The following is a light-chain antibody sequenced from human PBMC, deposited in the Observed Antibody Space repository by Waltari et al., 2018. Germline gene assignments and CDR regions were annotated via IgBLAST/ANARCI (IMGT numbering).Light chain of an antibody. J-gene: IGLJ1*01. CDR2: QDN. V-gene: IGLV2-23*01. CDR1: KRDTGTYDL. Sequence: QSALTQPASVSGSPGQSLTISCSGTKRDTGTYDLVSWYQHHPGKAPKVIIYQDNKRPSGVSNRFSGSKSGNTASLTVSGLQAEDEADYYCCAYAGSYTYVFGGGTKVTV. CDR3: CAYAGSYTYV.